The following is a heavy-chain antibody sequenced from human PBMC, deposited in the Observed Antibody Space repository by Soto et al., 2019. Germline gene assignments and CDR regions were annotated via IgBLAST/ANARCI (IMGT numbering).Heavy chain of an antibody. J-gene: IGHJ4*02. CDR2: IYQSGST. CDR1: GYSIDSGYY. D-gene: IGHD3-22*01. V-gene: IGHV4-38-2*02. Sequence: SETLSLTCGVSGYSIDSGYYWGWIRQPPGKGLEWIGSIYQSGSTHYNPSLKSRVTISVDTSKNQFSLILTSVTAADTAVYFCARDISGYYYGDFDSWGQGTLVTVSS. CDR3: ARDISGYYYGDFDS.